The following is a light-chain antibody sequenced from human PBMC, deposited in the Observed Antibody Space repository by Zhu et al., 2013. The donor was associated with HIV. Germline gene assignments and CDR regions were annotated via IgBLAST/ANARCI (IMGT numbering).Light chain of an antibody. CDR3: SSYTSSSTLAVV. CDR2: EGS. Sequence: QSALTQPASVSGSPGQSITIPCTGTNSDVGSYNAVSWYQQYPGKAPKLMIYEGSKRPSGISNRFSGSKSGNTASLTISGLQAEDEANYFCSSYTSSSTLAVVFGGGTKLTVL. J-gene: IGLJ2*01. CDR1: NSDVGSYNA. V-gene: IGLV2-14*02.